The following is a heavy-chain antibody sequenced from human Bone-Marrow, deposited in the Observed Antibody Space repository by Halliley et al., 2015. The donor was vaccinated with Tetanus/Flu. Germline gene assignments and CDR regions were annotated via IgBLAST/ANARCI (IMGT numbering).Heavy chain of an antibody. CDR2: ISYDGRDE. D-gene: IGHD6-19*01. V-gene: IGHV3-30*18. CDR3: AKDMTAGISGWLLEF. Sequence: SLRLSCGASGFIFSSYGMHWVRQAPGKGLEWVAVISYDGRDEYYGDSVRGRFTISRDNSKNTLFLQLNNLRREDTAVYYCAKDMTAGISGWLLEFWGQGSLLTFSS. CDR1: GFIFSSYG. J-gene: IGHJ4*02.